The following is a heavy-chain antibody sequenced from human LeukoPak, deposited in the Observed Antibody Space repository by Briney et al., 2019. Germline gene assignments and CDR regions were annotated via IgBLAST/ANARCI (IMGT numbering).Heavy chain of an antibody. D-gene: IGHD1-14*01. CDR2: MYTDGGT. Sequence: GGSLRLSCAVSGFTVSNNYMSWIRQPPGKGLEWVSLMYTDGGTYYPDSVKGRFTVSRDNSKNTLYLQMNSLRAEDSAVYYCAGPGQAGSWGRGTLVTVSS. CDR1: GFTVSNNY. V-gene: IGHV3-66*01. CDR3: AGPGQAGS. J-gene: IGHJ5*02.